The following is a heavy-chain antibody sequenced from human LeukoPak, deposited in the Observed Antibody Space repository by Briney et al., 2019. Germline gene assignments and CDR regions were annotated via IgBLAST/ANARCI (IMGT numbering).Heavy chain of an antibody. Sequence: PGGSLRLSCAVSGFTFTSYWMSWVRQAPGKGLEWVANINEDGSYKFHADSVKGRLTNSRDNSKNSLYLQMSSLRADDTAVYYCARDATRGGDNDYWGQGTRVIVSS. CDR2: INEDGSYK. J-gene: IGHJ4*02. D-gene: IGHD2-21*02. CDR1: GFTFTSYW. CDR3: ARDATRGGDNDY. V-gene: IGHV3-7*01.